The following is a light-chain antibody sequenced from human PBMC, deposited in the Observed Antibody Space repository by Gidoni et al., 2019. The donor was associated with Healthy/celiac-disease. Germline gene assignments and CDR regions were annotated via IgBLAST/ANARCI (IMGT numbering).Light chain of an antibody. Sequence: DIQMTQSPSSLSASVGDRVTITCQASQDISNYLNWYQQKPGKAPKLLIYDAPNLETGVPSRFSGSGSGTDFTFTISSLQPEDIATYYCQQYGTFGQGTRLEIK. CDR3: QQYGT. V-gene: IGKV1-33*01. CDR2: DAP. J-gene: IGKJ5*01. CDR1: QDISNY.